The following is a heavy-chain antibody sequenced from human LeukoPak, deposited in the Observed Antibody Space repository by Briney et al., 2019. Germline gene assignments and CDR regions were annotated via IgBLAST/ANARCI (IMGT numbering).Heavy chain of an antibody. CDR3: AREGGYCSGGSCYLDY. V-gene: IGHV4-4*02. CDR2: IYHSGST. CDR1: GGSISSSNW. Sequence: PSGTLSLTCAVSGGSISSSNWWSWVRQPPGKGLEWIGEIYHSGSTNYNPSLKSRVTISVDKSKNQFSLKLSSVTAADTAVYYCAREGGYCSGGSCYLDYWGQGTLVTVSS. J-gene: IGHJ4*02. D-gene: IGHD2-15*01.